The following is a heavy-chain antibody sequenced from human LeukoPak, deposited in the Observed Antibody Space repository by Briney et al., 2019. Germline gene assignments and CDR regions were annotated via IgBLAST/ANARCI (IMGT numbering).Heavy chain of an antibody. CDR3: ARDRVVFHHGSTFDL. J-gene: IGHJ2*01. CDR1: GGSISSGSYY. CDR2: IYTSGST. D-gene: IGHD2-15*01. V-gene: IGHV4-61*02. Sequence: SETLSLTCTVYGGSISSGSYYWSWIRQPGGKGLEWIGRIYTSGSTNYNPSLKSRITISVDTSKNQFSLKLSSVTAADTAVYYWARDRVVFHHGSTFDLWGRGTLVTVSS.